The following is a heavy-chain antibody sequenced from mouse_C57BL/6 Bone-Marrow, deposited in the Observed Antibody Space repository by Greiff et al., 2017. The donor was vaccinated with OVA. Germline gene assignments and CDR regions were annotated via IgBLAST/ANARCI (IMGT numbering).Heavy chain of an antibody. J-gene: IGHJ2*01. V-gene: IGHV1-11*01. CDR1: GYTFTDHI. CDR2: IYPVSGET. D-gene: IGHD1-1*02. Sequence: VQLQQSGAELASPGASVTLSCTASGYTFTDHIMNWVKKRPGQGLEWIGRIYPVSGETNYNQTFMGKATFSVDRSSSTVYMVLNSLTSEDPAVYYCGRIRWLVPLFDYWGQGTTLTVSS. CDR3: GRIRWLVPLFDY.